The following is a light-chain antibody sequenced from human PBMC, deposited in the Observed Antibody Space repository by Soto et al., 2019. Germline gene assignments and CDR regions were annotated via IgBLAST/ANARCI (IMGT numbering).Light chain of an antibody. Sequence: QSVLTQPPSASGTPGQRVTISCSGSSSNIGGTTVNWYQQLPGTAPKLLIYSNNKRPSGVPARFSGSKSGTSASLAISGLQSEDEADYYCAAWDDSLKGYVFGTGTKLTVL. CDR3: AAWDDSLKGYV. J-gene: IGLJ1*01. CDR1: SSNIGGTT. CDR2: SNN. V-gene: IGLV1-44*01.